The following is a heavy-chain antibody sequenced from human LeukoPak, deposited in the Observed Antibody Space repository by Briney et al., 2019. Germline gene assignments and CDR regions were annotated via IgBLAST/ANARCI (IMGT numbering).Heavy chain of an antibody. CDR3: ARDGTSTDDY. V-gene: IGHV1-18*01. CDR1: GYTFTSYG. Sequence: GASVKVSCKASGYTFTSYGISWVRQAPGQGLEWMGWISGNNDNPNYGQKFQGRFTVTTDSSTSTAYMELRNLRFDDTAVYYCARDGTSTDDYWGRGTLVTASS. CDR2: ISGNNDNP. D-gene: IGHD2-2*01. J-gene: IGHJ4*02.